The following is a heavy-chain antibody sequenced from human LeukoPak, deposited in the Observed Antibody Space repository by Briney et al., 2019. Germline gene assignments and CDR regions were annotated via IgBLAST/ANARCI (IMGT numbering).Heavy chain of an antibody. CDR1: GYTFTSYY. D-gene: IGHD3-9*01. CDR3: ARASKYYDILTGYSPFDY. CDR2: INPSGGST. Sequence: ASVKVSCKASGYTFTSYYMHWVRQAPGQGLEWMAIINPSGGSTNYAQKFQGRVTMTRDTSISTAYMELSRLRSDDTAVYYCARASKYYDILTGYSPFDYWGQGTLVTVSS. J-gene: IGHJ4*02. V-gene: IGHV1-2*02.